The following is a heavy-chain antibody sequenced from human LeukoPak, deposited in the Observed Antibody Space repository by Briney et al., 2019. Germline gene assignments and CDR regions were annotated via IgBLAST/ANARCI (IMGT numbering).Heavy chain of an antibody. CDR1: GYTFTGYY. D-gene: IGHD2-2*01. Sequence: ASVKVSCKASGYTFTGYYMHWVRQAPGQGLEWMGWINPNNGGTNYAQKFQGRVTMTRDTSISTVYMELSRLTSDDTAVYYCARGRGTTSSNFDYWGQANLVTVSS. V-gene: IGHV1-2*02. CDR3: ARGRGTTSSNFDY. CDR2: INPNNGGT. J-gene: IGHJ4*02.